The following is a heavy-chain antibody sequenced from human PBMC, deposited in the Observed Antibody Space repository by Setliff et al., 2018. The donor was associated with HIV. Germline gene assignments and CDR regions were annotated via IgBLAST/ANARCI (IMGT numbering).Heavy chain of an antibody. V-gene: IGHV1-2*06. CDR1: EYMILAYK. CDR2: ISPNNGAA. Sequence: ASVKVSCKATEYMILAYKMNWVRQAPGQGLEWIGRISPNNGAAEYAPKFQGRVIMTLDTSISTAYLEIPRLTSDDASVYYCARPRVFDSFDVWGQGTMVTVSS. J-gene: IGHJ3*01. CDR3: ARPRVFDSFDV.